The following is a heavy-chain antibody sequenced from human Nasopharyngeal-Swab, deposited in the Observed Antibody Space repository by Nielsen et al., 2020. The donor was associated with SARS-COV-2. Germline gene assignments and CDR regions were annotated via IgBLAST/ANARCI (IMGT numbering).Heavy chain of an antibody. CDR2: ISGSGGST. CDR3: AAARAGY. CDR1: GFTFSSYA. V-gene: IGHV3-23*01. J-gene: IGHJ4*02. Sequence: GESLKISCAASGFTFSSYAMSWVRQAPGKGLEWVSAISGSGGSTYYADSVKGRFTISRDNAKNSLYLQMNSLRDEDTAVYYCAAARAGYWGQGTLVTVSS. D-gene: IGHD6-6*01.